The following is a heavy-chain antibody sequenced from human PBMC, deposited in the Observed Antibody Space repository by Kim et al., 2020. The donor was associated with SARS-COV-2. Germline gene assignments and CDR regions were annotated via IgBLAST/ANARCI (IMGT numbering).Heavy chain of an antibody. V-gene: IGHV1-69*13. Sequence: SVKVSCKASGGTFSSYAISWVRQAPGQGLEWMGGIIPIFGTANYAQKFQGRVTITADESTSTAYMELSSLRSEDTAVYYCARDHAASYGDYAASYYYYGMDVWGQGTTVTVSS. CDR3: ARDHAASYGDYAASYYYYGMDV. CDR1: GGTFSSYA. D-gene: IGHD4-17*01. CDR2: IIPIFGTA. J-gene: IGHJ6*02.